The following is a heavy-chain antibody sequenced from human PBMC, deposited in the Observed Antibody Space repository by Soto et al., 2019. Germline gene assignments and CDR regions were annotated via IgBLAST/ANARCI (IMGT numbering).Heavy chain of an antibody. Sequence: QLQLQESGPGLVKPSETLSLTCTVSGGSISSSSYYWGWIRQPPGKGLEWIGSIYYSGSTYYNPSLKSRVNTSVDTSKNPFSLKLSSVTTADTAVYYCASHEGPDYSHSVRPTKPGGYYYYGMDVWGQGTTVTVSS. CDR3: ASHEGPDYSHSVRPTKPGGYYYYGMDV. CDR2: IYYSGST. V-gene: IGHV4-39*01. CDR1: GGSISSSSYY. J-gene: IGHJ6*02. D-gene: IGHD4-4*01.